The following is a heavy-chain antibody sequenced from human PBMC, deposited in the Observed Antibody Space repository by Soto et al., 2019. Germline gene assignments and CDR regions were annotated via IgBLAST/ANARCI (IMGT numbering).Heavy chain of an antibody. CDR2: VYHTGST. Sequence: QVQLQESGPGLVKHSGTLSLTCAVSGGSISSSYWWSWARQPPGKGLEWIGEVYHTGSTNYNPSLKSRVTIIGDKSKNQFSLKLNSVTAADTAVYYCARSPGNSYGNQFEHWGQGTLVTVSS. CDR3: ARSPGNSYGNQFEH. J-gene: IGHJ4*02. CDR1: GGSISSSYW. D-gene: IGHD5-18*01. V-gene: IGHV4-4*02.